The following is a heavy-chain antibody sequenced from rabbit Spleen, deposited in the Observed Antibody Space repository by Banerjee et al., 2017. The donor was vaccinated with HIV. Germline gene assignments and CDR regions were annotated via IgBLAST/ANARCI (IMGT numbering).Heavy chain of an antibody. CDR1: GFSFSSSYY. D-gene: IGHD6-1*01. CDR3: ARMNTAYADWIYAFNL. CDR2: IYTGSGGT. J-gene: IGHJ4*01. Sequence: QEQLVESGGGLVQPEGSLTLTCTASGFSFSSSYYMCWVRQAPGKGLEWIGCIYTGSGGTVFASWAKGRFTISKTSSTTVTLQMTSLTAADTATYFCARMNTAYADWIYAFNLWGPGTLVTVS. V-gene: IGHV1S45*01.